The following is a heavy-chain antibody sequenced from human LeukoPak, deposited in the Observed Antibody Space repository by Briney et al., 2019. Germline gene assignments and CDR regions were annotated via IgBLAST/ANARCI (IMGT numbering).Heavy chain of an antibody. J-gene: IGHJ4*02. CDR2: IYYSGST. V-gene: IGHV4-59*01. Sequence: SETLSLTCTVSGGSISSYYWSWIRQPPGKGLEWIGYIYYSGSTNYNPSLKSRVTISVDTSKNQFSLKLSSVTAADTAVYYCAREYSSGSYVYWSQGTLVTVSS. CDR1: GGSISSYY. CDR3: AREYSSGSYVY. D-gene: IGHD3-10*01.